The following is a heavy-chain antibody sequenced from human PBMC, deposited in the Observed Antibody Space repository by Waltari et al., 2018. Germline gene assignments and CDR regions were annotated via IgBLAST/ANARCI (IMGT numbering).Heavy chain of an antibody. CDR2: IYYSGST. CDR1: GGSISSYY. Sequence: QVQLQESGPGLVKPSETLSLTCTVSGGSISSYYWSWIRQPPGKGLEWIGYIYYSGSTNYNPSLKSRVTISVDTSKNQFSLKLSSVTAADTAVYYCARDGVATIWSPHWYFDLWGRGTLVTVSS. J-gene: IGHJ2*01. CDR3: ARDGVATIWSPHWYFDL. D-gene: IGHD5-12*01. V-gene: IGHV4-59*01.